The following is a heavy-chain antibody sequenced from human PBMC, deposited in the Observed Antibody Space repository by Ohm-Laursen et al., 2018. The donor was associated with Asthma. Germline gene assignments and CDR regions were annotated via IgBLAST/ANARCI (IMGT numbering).Heavy chain of an antibody. CDR2: ISYDGSNK. CDR1: GFTFSSYA. V-gene: IGHV3-30-3*01. CDR3: AREQVYSGYDLYGMDV. J-gene: IGHJ6*02. Sequence: SLRLSCAASGFTFSSYAMHWVRQAPGKGLEWVAVISYDGSNKYYADSVKGRFTTSRDNSKNTLYLQMNSLRAEDTAVYYCAREQVYSGYDLYGMDVWGQGTTVTVSS. D-gene: IGHD5-12*01.